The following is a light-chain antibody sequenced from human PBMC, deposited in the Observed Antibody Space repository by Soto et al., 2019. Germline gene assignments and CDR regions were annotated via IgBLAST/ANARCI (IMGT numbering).Light chain of an antibody. CDR3: QQYDSFSLS. V-gene: IGKV1-5*03. Sequence: DIQMTQSPSTLSASVGDRVTITCRASQSISSWLAWYQQKPGKAPKRLIYKASNLESGVPSRFSGSGSGTEFTLTFSSLEPDDIAIFYCQQYDSFSLSFGGGTKVEIK. J-gene: IGKJ4*01. CDR1: QSISSW. CDR2: KAS.